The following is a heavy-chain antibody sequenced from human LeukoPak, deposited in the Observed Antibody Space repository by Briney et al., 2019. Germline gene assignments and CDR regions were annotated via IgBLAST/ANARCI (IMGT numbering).Heavy chain of an antibody. CDR1: GGSISSYS. V-gene: IGHV4-59*08. CDR2: ISDSGIT. J-gene: IGHJ4*02. CDR3: ARVRLWFGDHLDDY. D-gene: IGHD3-10*01. Sequence: PSETLSLTCAVSGGSISSYSWTWIRQPPGKGLEWIGYISDSGITNYNPSLKSRVTMSMDTSKNQFSLKLSSVTAADTAVYYCARVRLWFGDHLDDYWGQGTLVTVSS.